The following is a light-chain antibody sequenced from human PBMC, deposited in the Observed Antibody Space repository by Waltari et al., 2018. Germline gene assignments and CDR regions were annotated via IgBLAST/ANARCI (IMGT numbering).Light chain of an antibody. Sequence: QAVLTQPSSLSASPGASASLTCTLRSGINVGTYRIYWYQQKPGSPPQYLLRYKLDSDKQQGSGVPSRFSGSKDASANAGILLISGLQSEDEADYYCMIWHSSARVFGGGTKLTVL. CDR2: YKLDSDK. V-gene: IGLV5-45*02. CDR1: SGINVGTYR. J-gene: IGLJ3*02. CDR3: MIWHSSARV.